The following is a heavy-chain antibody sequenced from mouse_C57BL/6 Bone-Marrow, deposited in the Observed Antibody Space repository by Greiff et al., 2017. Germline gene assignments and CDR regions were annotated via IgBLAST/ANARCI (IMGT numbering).Heavy chain of an antibody. CDR1: GYTFTSYW. CDR3: ARDHYYGSSSYLDY. J-gene: IGHJ2*01. D-gene: IGHD1-1*01. V-gene: IGHV1-64*01. Sequence: QVQLQQSGAELVKPGASVKLSCKASGYTFTSYWMHWVKQRPGQGLEWIGMIHPNSGSTNYNEKFKSKATLTVDKSSSTAYMQLSSLTSEDSAVYYCARDHYYGSSSYLDYWGQGTTLTVSS. CDR2: IHPNSGST.